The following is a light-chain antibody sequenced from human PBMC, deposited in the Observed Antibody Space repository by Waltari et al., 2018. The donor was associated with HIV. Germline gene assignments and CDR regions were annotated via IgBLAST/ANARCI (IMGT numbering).Light chain of an antibody. CDR1: SRLLRGYQY. V-gene: IGLV2-8*01. J-gene: IGLJ1*01. CDR2: EFS. CDR3: FTYAGSRVYV. Sequence: QSALTQHPSAAGPPGQSVTISCTGTSRLLRGYQYVAGYQHHPGTAPKLLIYEFSKRPSGFPDLFSGSKSGNTASLTVSGLQAEDDADYYCFTYAGSRVYVFSTVTKVPVL.